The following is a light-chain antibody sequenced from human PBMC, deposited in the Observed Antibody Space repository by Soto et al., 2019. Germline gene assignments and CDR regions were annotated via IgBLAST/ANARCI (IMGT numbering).Light chain of an antibody. CDR3: HQYNNWPEWT. Sequence: EIVLTQSPAALSLSPGERATLSCRASQSVSRNLAWYQQKPGQAPRPLIYGASTRATGIPARFSGSGSGTEFTLTISSLQSEDFAVYYCHQYNNWPEWTFGQGTKVDIK. J-gene: IGKJ1*01. CDR2: GAS. V-gene: IGKV3-15*01. CDR1: QSVSRN.